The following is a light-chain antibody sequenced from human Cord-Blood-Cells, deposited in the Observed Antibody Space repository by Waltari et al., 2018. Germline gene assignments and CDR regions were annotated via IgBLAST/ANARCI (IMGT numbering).Light chain of an antibody. J-gene: IGKJ3*01. V-gene: IGKV1-39*01. CDR3: QQSYSTPRG. Sequence: DIQMTQSPSSLSASVGERVTITCRASQSISSSLNWYQQKPGKAPKLLIYAASSLQSGVPSRFSGSGSGTDFTLTISSLQPEDFATYYCQQSYSTPRGFGPGTKVDIK. CDR1: QSISSS. CDR2: AAS.